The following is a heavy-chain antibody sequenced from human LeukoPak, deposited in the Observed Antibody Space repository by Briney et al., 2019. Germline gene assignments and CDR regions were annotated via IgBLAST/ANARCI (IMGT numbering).Heavy chain of an antibody. CDR3: FRGPFDY. Sequence: SETLSLTCTVSGGSISSSSYYRGWIRQPPGKGLEWIGSIYYSGSTYYNPSLKSRVTISVDTSKNQFSLKLSSVTAADTAVYYCFRGPFDYWGQGTLVTVSS. J-gene: IGHJ4*02. D-gene: IGHD3-10*01. CDR2: IYYSGST. V-gene: IGHV4-39*01. CDR1: GGSISSSSYY.